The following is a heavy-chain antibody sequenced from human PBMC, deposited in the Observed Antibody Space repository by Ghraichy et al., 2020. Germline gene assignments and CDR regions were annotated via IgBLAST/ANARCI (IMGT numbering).Heavy chain of an antibody. CDR3: ARHLIRQQLVPPMVDYFDY. J-gene: IGHJ4*02. Sequence: SQTLSLTCAVYGGSFSGYYWSWIRQPPGKGLEWIGEINHSGSTNYNPSLKSRVTISVDTSKNQFSLKLSSVTAADTAVYYCARHLIRQQLVPPMVDYFDYWGQGTLVTVSS. CDR2: INHSGST. CDR1: GGSFSGYY. D-gene: IGHD6-13*01. V-gene: IGHV4-34*01.